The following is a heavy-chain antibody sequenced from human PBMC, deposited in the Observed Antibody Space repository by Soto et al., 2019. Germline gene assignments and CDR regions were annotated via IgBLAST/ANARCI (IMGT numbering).Heavy chain of an antibody. V-gene: IGHV4-31*03. Sequence: SETLSLTCTVSGGSISSGGYYWSWIRQHPGKGLEWIGYIYYSGSTYYNPSLKSRVTISVDTSKNQFSLKLSSVTAADTAVYYCANGYDSSGKKAFDIWGQGTMVTVSS. CDR3: ANGYDSSGKKAFDI. J-gene: IGHJ3*02. CDR2: IYYSGST. CDR1: GGSISSGGYY. D-gene: IGHD3-22*01.